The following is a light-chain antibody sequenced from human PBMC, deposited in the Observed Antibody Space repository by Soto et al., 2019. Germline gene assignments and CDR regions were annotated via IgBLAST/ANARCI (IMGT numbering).Light chain of an antibody. CDR3: CSYAGGATWV. CDR2: EAN. J-gene: IGLJ3*02. Sequence: QSALTQPASVSGSPGQSITISCTGTHSDVGSYTFVSWYQQHPGKVPKLMIHEANKRPSGVSNRFSGSKSGNTASLTISGLQAEDEAEYYCCSYAGGATWVFGGGTKLTVL. CDR1: HSDVGSYTF. V-gene: IGLV2-23*01.